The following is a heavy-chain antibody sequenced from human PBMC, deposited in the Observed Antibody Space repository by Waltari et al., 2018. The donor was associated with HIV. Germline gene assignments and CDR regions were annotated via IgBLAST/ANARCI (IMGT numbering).Heavy chain of an antibody. J-gene: IGHJ3*02. V-gene: IGHV4-59*01. CDR2: IYYSGST. CDR3: AGKARTFDI. CDR1: GGSISSYY. Sequence: QVQLQESGPGLVKPSETLSLPCTVSGGSISSYYWSWIRQPPGKGLEWIGYIYYSGSTNYNPSLKSRVTISVDTSKNQFSLKLSSVTAADTAVYYCAGKARTFDIWGQGTMVTVSS.